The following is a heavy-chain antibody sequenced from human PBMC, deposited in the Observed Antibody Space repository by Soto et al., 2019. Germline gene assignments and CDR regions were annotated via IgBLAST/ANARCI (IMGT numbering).Heavy chain of an antibody. CDR3: ARGPQTARGFGADNYSYGMDV. D-gene: IGHD3-10*01. CDR2: ISAYNGNT. V-gene: IGHV1-18*01. CDR1: GYTFTSYG. J-gene: IGHJ6*02. Sequence: ASVKVSCKASGYTFTSYGISWVRQAPGQGLEWMGWISAYNGNTKYAQKLQGRVTMTTDTSTSTAYMELRSLRSDDTAVYFCARGPQTARGFGADNYSYGMDVWGQGTTVTVSS.